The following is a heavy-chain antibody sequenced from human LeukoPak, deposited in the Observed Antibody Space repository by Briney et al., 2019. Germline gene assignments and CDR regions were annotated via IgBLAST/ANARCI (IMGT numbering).Heavy chain of an antibody. CDR1: GGSISSANKY. CDR3: ARTPGAPGAFDI. V-gene: IGHV4-39*01. D-gene: IGHD3-10*01. J-gene: IGHJ3*02. CDR2: IYYSGNT. Sequence: PSETLSLTCTVFGGSISSANKYWGWIRQPPGTGLEWIGSIYYSGNTYYSPSLKSRVTISVDTSKNQFSLKLSSVTAADTAVYYCARTPGAPGAFDIWGQGTMVTVSS.